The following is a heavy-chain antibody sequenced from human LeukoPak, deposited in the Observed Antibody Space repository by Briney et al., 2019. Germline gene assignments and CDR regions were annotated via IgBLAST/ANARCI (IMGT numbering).Heavy chain of an antibody. Sequence: GGSLRLSCEASGFTFSDYYMSWVRQAPGKGLEWVAHIKQDGSQEYYVDSVKGRFTISRDSAKNSLYLQMNSLRAEDTAVYYCARGVPYDSWSGPHYSDYWGQGTLVTVSS. CDR2: IKQDGSQE. D-gene: IGHD3-3*01. CDR3: ARGVPYDSWSGPHYSDY. V-gene: IGHV3-7*03. J-gene: IGHJ4*02. CDR1: GFTFSDYY.